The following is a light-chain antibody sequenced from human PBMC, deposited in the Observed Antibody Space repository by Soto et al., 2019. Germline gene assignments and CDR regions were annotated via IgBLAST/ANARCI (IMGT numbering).Light chain of an antibody. V-gene: IGLV2-23*02. CDR3: CSYAGSSTYV. CDR1: RSDVGSYNL. CDR2: EVT. Sequence: QSVLTQPASVSGSPGQSITICCTGTRSDVGSYNLVSWYQQHPGKAPKLMIYEVTKRPSGVSNRFSGSKSGNTASLTISGLQAEDEADYYCCSYAGSSTYVFGTGTKVTV. J-gene: IGLJ1*01.